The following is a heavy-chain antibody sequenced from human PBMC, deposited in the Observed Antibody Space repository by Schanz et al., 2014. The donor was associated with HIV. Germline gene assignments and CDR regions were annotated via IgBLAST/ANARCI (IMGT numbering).Heavy chain of an antibody. V-gene: IGHV3-7*01. CDR1: GLSFNDAW. J-gene: IGHJ4*02. D-gene: IGHD1-26*01. CDR3: ASTRERYSGATSGFDY. Sequence: EVQLVESGGGLVKPGGSLRLSCAASGLSFNDAWMSWVRQAPGKGLEWVANIKQDESEKYYVDSVKGRFTISRDNAKKSLYLRMNSLRAEDTAVYYCASTRERYSGATSGFDYWGQGTLVTVST. CDR2: IKQDESEK.